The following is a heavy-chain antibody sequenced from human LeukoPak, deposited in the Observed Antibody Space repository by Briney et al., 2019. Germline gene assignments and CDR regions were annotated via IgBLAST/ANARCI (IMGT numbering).Heavy chain of an antibody. V-gene: IGHV3-21*01. CDR2: ISSSNNYV. D-gene: IGHD6-19*01. CDR3: ARDRGHSSGWYREDWFDP. CDR1: GFTFSTYS. J-gene: IGHJ5*02. Sequence: PGGSLRLSCAASGFTFSTYSMNWVRQAPGKGLEWVSSISSSNNYVYYADSVKGRFTISRDNAKNSLYLQMNSLRAEDTAVYYCARDRGHSSGWYREDWFDPWGQGTLVTVSS.